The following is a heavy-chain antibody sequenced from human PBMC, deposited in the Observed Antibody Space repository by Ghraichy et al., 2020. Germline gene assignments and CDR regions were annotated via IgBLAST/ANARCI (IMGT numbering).Heavy chain of an antibody. Sequence: SETLSLTCTVSGGSISSSNYYWGWFRQPPGKGLEWIGSIYYSGSTYYNPSLMSRVTISVDTSKNQFSLRLSSVTAADTAVYYCARRTVSYSSTSDYWGQGTLVTVSS. CDR1: GGSISSSNYY. CDR2: IYYSGST. CDR3: ARRTVSYSSTSDY. V-gene: IGHV4-39*01. D-gene: IGHD6-13*01. J-gene: IGHJ4*02.